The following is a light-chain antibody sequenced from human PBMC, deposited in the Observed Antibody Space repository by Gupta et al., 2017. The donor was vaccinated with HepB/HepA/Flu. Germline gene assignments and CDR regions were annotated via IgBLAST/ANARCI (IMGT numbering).Light chain of an antibody. CDR1: QSVSSSY. V-gene: IGKV3-20*01. J-gene: IGKJ4*01. CDR3: QQDGSSPST. CDR2: GAS. Sequence: EIVLTQSPVTLSLSPGERATLSCRASQSVSSSYLAWYQQKPGQAPRLLIYGASSRATGIPDRFSGSGSGTEFTLTISRLEPEDFAVYYCQQDGSSPSTFGGGTKVEIK.